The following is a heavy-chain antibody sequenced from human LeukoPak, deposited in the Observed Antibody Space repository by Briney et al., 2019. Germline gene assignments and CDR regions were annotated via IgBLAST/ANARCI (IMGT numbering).Heavy chain of an antibody. CDR1: GFTFDDHA. D-gene: IGHD3-9*01. Sequence: GGSLRLSCAASGFTFDDHAIHWVRQAPGKGLEWVSGISWNSGTIGYADSVKGQFTISRDNAKNSLFLQMNSLRAEDTAFYYCARDRVFDILTGDFDYWGQGTLVTVSS. CDR3: ARDRVFDILTGDFDY. J-gene: IGHJ4*02. CDR2: ISWNSGTI. V-gene: IGHV3-9*01.